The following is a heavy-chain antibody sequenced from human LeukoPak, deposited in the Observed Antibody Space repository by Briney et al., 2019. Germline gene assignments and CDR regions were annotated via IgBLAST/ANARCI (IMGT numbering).Heavy chain of an antibody. D-gene: IGHD3-22*01. CDR3: AKDGWYYDSSGYYGIDY. CDR1: GFTFSNYD. J-gene: IGHJ4*02. V-gene: IGHV3-43*02. CDR2: ISGGGGST. Sequence: GGSLRLSCAASGFTFSNYDMHWVRQAPGKGLEWVSLISGGGGSTYYADSVKGRFTISRDNSKNSLYLQMNRLRTEDTALHYCAKDGWYYDSSGYYGIDYWGQGTLVTVSS.